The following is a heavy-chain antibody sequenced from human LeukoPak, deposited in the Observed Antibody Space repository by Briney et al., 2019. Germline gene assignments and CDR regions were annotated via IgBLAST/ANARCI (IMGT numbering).Heavy chain of an antibody. CDR2: IYPGDYDT. D-gene: IGHD2-2*02. V-gene: IGHV5-51*01. CDR3: AGHSFDTVDAFDV. CDR1: GFNFNNYW. Sequence: GESLKISCEASGFNFNNYWVGWVRQMPGKGLEWMGIIYPGDYDTRYSPSFQGHVTISVDKSISTAYLQWRSLRASDTAMYFCAGHSFDTVDAFDVWGQGIIVTVSA. J-gene: IGHJ3*01.